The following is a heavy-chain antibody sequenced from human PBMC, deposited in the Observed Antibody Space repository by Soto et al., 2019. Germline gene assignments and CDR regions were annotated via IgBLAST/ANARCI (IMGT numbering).Heavy chain of an antibody. CDR1: GGTFSSYT. CDR2: IIPILGIA. V-gene: IGHV1-69*08. J-gene: IGHJ2*01. CDR3: ARDGYSGYDPHRYFDR. D-gene: IGHD5-12*01. Sequence: QVQLVQSGAEVKKPGSSVKVSCKASGGTFSSYTISWVRQAPGQGLEWMGRIIPILGIANYAQKFQGRVTITADKATSTAYMELSSLSSEDTAVDYCARDGYSGYDPHRYFDRWGRGTLVTVSS.